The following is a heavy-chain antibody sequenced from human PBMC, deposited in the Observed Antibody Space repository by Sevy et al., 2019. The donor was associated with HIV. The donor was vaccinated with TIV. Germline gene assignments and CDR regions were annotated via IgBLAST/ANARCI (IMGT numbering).Heavy chain of an antibody. J-gene: IGHJ5*02. CDR3: AREVGYSGYGVSSDP. CDR2: INSDGSST. Sequence: GGSLRLSCAASGFTFSSYWMQWVRQAPGKGLVWVSRINSDGSSTSYADSVKGRFTISRDNAKNTLYLQMNSLRAEDTAVYYCAREVGYSGYGVSSDPWGQGTLVTVSS. V-gene: IGHV3-74*01. D-gene: IGHD5-12*01. CDR1: GFTFSSYW.